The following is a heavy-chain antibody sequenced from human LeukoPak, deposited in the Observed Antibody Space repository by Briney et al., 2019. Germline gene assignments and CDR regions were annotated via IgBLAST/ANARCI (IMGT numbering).Heavy chain of an antibody. CDR3: ARGEKNFYGSGSYPY. Sequence: ASETLSLTCAVYGGSFTGYYWSWIRQPPGKGLEWIGEVNHSGSTNYNPSLKSRVAISADTSNNQLSLKLSSVTAADTAIYHCARGEKNFYGSGSYPYWGQGTLVTVSS. J-gene: IGHJ4*02. CDR1: GGSFTGYY. CDR2: VNHSGST. D-gene: IGHD3-10*01. V-gene: IGHV4-34*01.